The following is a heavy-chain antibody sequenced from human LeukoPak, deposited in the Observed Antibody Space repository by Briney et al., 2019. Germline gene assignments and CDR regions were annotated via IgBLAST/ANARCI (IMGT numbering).Heavy chain of an antibody. D-gene: IGHD3-22*01. Sequence: PGGSLRLSCAASGFTFSSYAMSWVRQAPGKGLEWVSAISGSGGSTYYADSVKGWFTISRDNSKNTLYLQMNSLRAEDTAVYYCAKGGLKWLLHGSTDYWGQGTLVTVSS. CDR2: ISGSGGST. CDR1: GFTFSSYA. V-gene: IGHV3-23*01. J-gene: IGHJ4*02. CDR3: AKGGLKWLLHGSTDY.